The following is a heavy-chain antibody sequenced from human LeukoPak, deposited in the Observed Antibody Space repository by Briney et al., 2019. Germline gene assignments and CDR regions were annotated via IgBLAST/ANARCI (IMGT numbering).Heavy chain of an antibody. J-gene: IGHJ4*02. V-gene: IGHV3-23*01. CDR1: GITFSRYA. CDR2: INSSGAT. CDR3: AKVRTVPRTTMAGDFDY. Sequence: GGSLTLSCAASGITFSRYAMSCLRQAPGKGLEWVSRINSSGATYDADSVKGRFTISSDKSKNTLYLQMNSLRAEDTDVYYCAKVRTVPRTTMAGDFDYWGQGTLVTVSS. D-gene: IGHD5-18*01.